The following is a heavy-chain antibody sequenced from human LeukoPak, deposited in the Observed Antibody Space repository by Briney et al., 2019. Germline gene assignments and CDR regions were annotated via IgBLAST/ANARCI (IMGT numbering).Heavy chain of an antibody. CDR2: IFYSGST. CDR1: GGSISNYY. CDR3: AKSNGYGLVDI. Sequence: PSETLSLTCTVSGGSISNYYWSWVRQPPGKGLEWIGNIFYSGSTYYSPPLKSRLTISLDTSRNQFSLRLNSVTAADTAVYYCAKSNGYGLVDIWGQGTMVTVSS. D-gene: IGHD3-10*01. J-gene: IGHJ3*02. V-gene: IGHV4-59*04.